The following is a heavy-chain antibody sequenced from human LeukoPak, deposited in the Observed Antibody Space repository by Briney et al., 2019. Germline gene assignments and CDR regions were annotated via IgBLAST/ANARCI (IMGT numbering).Heavy chain of an antibody. D-gene: IGHD6-19*01. CDR2: ITGSSSHT. CDR3: ARDRVGYSSGLDY. J-gene: IGHJ4*02. V-gene: IGHV3-21*01. Sequence: GGSRRLSCAASGFTFSNFGMHWVRQAPGRGLEWFSSITGSSSHTYYAGSGKGRFTISRDNAKNSLYLQMNSLRAEDTAVYYCARDRVGYSSGLDYWGQGTLVTVSS. CDR1: GFTFSNFG.